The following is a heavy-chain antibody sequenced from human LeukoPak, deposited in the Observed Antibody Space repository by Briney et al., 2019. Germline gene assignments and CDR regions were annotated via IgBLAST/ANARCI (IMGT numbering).Heavy chain of an antibody. CDR3: ARDHYSRSPRGYNWFDP. CDR1: GFTFSSYS. CDR2: ISSSSSTI. J-gene: IGHJ5*02. V-gene: IGHV3-48*02. Sequence: PGGSLRLSCAASGFTFSSYSMNWVRQAPGKGLEWVSYISSSSSTIYYADSVKGRFTISRDNAKNSLYLQMNSLRDEDTAVYYCARDHYSRSPRGYNWFDPWGQGTLVTVSS. D-gene: IGHD3-10*01.